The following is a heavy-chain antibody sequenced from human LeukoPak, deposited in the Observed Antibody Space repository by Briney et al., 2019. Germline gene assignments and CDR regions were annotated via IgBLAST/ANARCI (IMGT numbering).Heavy chain of an antibody. CDR2: TNYDAQSR. Sequence: GGSLRLSCAASGFTFSLSWMHWVRQAPGKGLEWVSSTNYDAQSRTYADSVKGRLTISRDNAENTLFLQMNSLRVEDTAIYSCVRGAGPGTPFDWGQGILVTVSS. CDR3: VRGAGPGTPFD. V-gene: IGHV3-74*01. CDR1: GFTFSLSW. D-gene: IGHD1-1*01. J-gene: IGHJ1*01.